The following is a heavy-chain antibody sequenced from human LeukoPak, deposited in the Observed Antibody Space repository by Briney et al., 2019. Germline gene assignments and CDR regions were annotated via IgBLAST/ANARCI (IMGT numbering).Heavy chain of an antibody. V-gene: IGHV3-7*01. Sequence: WIRQPPGKGLEWVANIKQDGSEKYYVDSVKGRFTISRDNAKNSLYLQMNSLRAEDTAVYYCARADYVWGSYRLYYFDYWGQGTLVTVSS. J-gene: IGHJ4*02. CDR2: IKQDGSEK. D-gene: IGHD3-16*02. CDR3: ARADYVWGSYRLYYFDY.